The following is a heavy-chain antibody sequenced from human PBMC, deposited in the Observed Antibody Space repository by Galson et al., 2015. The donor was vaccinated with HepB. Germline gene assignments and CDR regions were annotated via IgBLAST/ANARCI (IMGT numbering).Heavy chain of an antibody. J-gene: IGHJ4*02. V-gene: IGHV1-8*01. D-gene: IGHD2-8*01. CDR1: GYTFTRYD. CDR2: MNPNSGNT. CDR3: MRTIRRNAAVMVYVVRTYHFDY. Sequence: SVKVSCKASGYTFTRYDINWVRQAPGQGLEWMGWMNPNSGNTGYAKKFQGRVTMTRDTSTNTAYMELKSLTSDDTAVYYCMRTIRRNAAVMVYVVRTYHFDYWGRGTLVTVSA.